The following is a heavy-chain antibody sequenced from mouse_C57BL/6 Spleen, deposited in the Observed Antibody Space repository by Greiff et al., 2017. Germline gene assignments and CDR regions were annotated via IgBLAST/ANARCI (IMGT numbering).Heavy chain of an antibody. CDR3: ARAVLLHFAY. CDR1: GYSITSGYY. J-gene: IGHJ3*01. D-gene: IGHD1-1*01. Sequence: EVKLEESGPGLVKPSQSLFLTCSVTGYSITSGYYWNWIRQFPGNKLEWMGYISYDGSNNYNPSLKNRISITRDTSKNQFFLKLNSVTTEDTATYYCARAVLLHFAYWGQGTLVTVSA. V-gene: IGHV3-6*01. CDR2: ISYDGSN.